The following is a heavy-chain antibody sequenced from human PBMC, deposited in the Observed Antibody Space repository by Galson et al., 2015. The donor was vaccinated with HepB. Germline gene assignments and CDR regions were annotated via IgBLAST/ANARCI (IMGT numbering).Heavy chain of an antibody. CDR2: INPKTDDK. CDR3: ARARHTANGWYGY. J-gene: IGHJ4*02. V-gene: IGHV1-2*06. D-gene: IGHD6-19*01. CDR1: GGTFTGFY. Sequence: SVKVSCKASGGTFTGFYVHWVRQAPGQGLEWMGRINPKTDDKNYPQKFQGRVTMTRDTSISTIYMELSRLTSDDTAVYYCARARHTANGWYGYWGQGTLVTVSS.